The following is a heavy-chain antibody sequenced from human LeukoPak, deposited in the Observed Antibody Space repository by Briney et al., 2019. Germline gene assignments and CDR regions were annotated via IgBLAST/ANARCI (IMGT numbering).Heavy chain of an antibody. CDR2: ITPNSGGT. J-gene: IGHJ5*02. CDR3: ARVPRGAAAGTKGGNWFDP. Sequence: GASVKVSCKASGYTFTGYYMHWVRQAPGQGLEWMGWITPNSGGTNYAQKFQGRVTMTRDTSISTAYMELSRLRSDDTAVYYCARVPRGAAAGTKGGNWFDPWGQGTLVTVSS. V-gene: IGHV1-2*02. D-gene: IGHD6-13*01. CDR1: GYTFTGYY.